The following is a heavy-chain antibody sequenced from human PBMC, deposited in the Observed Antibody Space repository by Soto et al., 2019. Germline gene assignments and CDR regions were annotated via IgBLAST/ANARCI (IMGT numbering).Heavy chain of an antibody. CDR2: IYYSGST. CDR1: GASIRSYY. D-gene: IGHD1-26*01. CDR3: ARGLKGTLGGATTVDY. Sequence: SETLSLTCTVSGASIRSYYCSWNRQPPGKGLEWIGSIYYSGSTNYNPSLKSQVTISVDTSKNQFSLKLSSVTAADTAVNCCARGLKGTLGGATTVDYWGQGTLVTVSS. V-gene: IGHV4-59*01. J-gene: IGHJ4*02.